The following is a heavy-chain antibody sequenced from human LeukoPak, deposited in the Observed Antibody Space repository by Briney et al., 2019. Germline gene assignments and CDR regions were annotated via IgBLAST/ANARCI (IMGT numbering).Heavy chain of an antibody. Sequence: SETLSLTCSVSGGSITSYYWNWIRQRPGKGLEWIGDLYYSGSTNYNPSLKSRVTISVDTSKNYFSLRLRSVTAADTAVYYCARDNDVFDYWGQGTLVTVSS. V-gene: IGHV4-59*01. CDR3: ARDNDVFDY. CDR1: GGSITSYY. D-gene: IGHD1-1*01. CDR2: LYYSGST. J-gene: IGHJ4*02.